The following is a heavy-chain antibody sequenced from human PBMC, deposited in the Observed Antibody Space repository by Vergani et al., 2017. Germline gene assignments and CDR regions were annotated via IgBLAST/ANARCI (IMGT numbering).Heavy chain of an antibody. CDR2: IKQDGNEK. V-gene: IGHV3-7*01. D-gene: IGHD1-26*01. Sequence: EVQLVESGGGLVQPGGSLRLSCAASGFTFSSYWMSWVRQAPGKGLEWVANIKQDGNEKYYVDSVKGRFTISRDNAKNSLDLQRNSLRAEDTAVYYCARPEGSATRDPFDYWGQGTLVTVSS. J-gene: IGHJ4*02. CDR3: ARPEGSATRDPFDY. CDR1: GFTFSSYW.